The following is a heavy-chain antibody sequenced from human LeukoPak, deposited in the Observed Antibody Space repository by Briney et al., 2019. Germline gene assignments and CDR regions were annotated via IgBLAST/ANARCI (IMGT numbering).Heavy chain of an antibody. CDR3: ARNPSVRLDVFDY. CDR1: GYSISSGYY. V-gene: IGHV4-38-2*01. J-gene: IGHJ4*02. CDR2: IYHSGST. Sequence: SETLSLTCAVSGYSISSGYYWGWIRQPPGKGLEWIGSIYHSGSTYYNPSLKSRVTISVDTSKNQFSLKLSSVTAADTAVYYCARNPSVRLDVFDYWGQGTLFTVSS. D-gene: IGHD3-22*01.